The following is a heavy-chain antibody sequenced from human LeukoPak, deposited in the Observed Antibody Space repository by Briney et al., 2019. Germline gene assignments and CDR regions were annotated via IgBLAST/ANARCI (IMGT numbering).Heavy chain of an antibody. D-gene: IGHD3-22*01. V-gene: IGHV3-53*01. CDR3: ARTSGYYDSSGYYPFDY. Sequence: GGSLRLSCAASGFTVSSNYMSWVRQAPGKGLEWVSVIYSGGSTYYADSVEGRFTISRDNSKNTLYLQMNSLRAEDTAVYYCARTSGYYDSSGYYPFDYWGQGTLVTVSS. J-gene: IGHJ4*02. CDR1: GFTVSSNY. CDR2: IYSGGST.